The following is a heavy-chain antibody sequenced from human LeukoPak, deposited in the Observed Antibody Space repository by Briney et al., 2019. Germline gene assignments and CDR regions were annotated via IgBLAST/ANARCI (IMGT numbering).Heavy chain of an antibody. J-gene: IGHJ4*02. CDR2: ISAYNGNT. CDR3: ARGGPRMITFGGVIVDTPLNY. V-gene: IGHV1-18*01. Sequence: ASVKVSCKASGYTFTSYGISWVRQAPGQGLERMGWISAYNGNTNYAQKLQGRVTMTTDTSTSTAYMELRSLRSDDTAVYYCARGGPRMITFGGVIVDTPLNYWGQGTLVTVSS. D-gene: IGHD3-16*02. CDR1: GYTFTSYG.